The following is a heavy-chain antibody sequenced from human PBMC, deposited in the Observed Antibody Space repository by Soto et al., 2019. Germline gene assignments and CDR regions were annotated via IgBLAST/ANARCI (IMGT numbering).Heavy chain of an antibody. Sequence: PSETLSLTCTVSGGSVSSGSYYWSWIRQPPGKGLEWIGYIYYSGSTNYNPSLKSRVTISVDTSKNQFSLKLSSVTAADTAVYYCARESDYGDYFDYWGQGTLVTVSS. CDR2: IYYSGST. D-gene: IGHD4-17*01. V-gene: IGHV4-61*01. CDR3: ARESDYGDYFDY. CDR1: GGSVSSGSYY. J-gene: IGHJ4*02.